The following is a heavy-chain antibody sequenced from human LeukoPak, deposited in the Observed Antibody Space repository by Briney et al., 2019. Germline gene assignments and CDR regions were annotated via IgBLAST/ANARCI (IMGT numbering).Heavy chain of an antibody. Sequence: SDTLSLTCAVSGGYISSASYSWSWIRQPPGKGLEWIGHIHYRGSTYYNPSLKSRVTISIDTSKNQFSLNLNSVTAADTAVYYCARVGLAAVRRYFDYWGQGTLVTVSS. V-gene: IGHV4-30-4*07. CDR3: ARVGLAAVRRYFDY. CDR1: GGYISSASYS. CDR2: IHYRGST. J-gene: IGHJ4*02. D-gene: IGHD6-13*01.